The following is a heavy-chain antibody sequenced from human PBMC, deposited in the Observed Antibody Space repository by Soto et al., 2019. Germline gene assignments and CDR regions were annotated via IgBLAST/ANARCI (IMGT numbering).Heavy chain of an antibody. Sequence: GGSLRLSCAASGFTFSSYGMHWVRQAPGKGLEWVAVISYDGSNKYYADSVKGRFTISRDNSKNTLYLQMNSLRAEDTAVYYCAKDSPSDDAWGQGTLVTVSS. J-gene: IGHJ5*02. CDR2: ISYDGSNK. V-gene: IGHV3-30*18. D-gene: IGHD2-2*01. CDR1: GFTFSSYG. CDR3: AKDSPSDDA.